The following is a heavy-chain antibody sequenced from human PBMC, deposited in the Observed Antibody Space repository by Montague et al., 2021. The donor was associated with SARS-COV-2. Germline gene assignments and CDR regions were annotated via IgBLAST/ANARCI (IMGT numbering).Heavy chain of an antibody. D-gene: IGHD3-9*01. V-gene: IGHV2-70*20. J-gene: IGHJ4*02. CDR2: IDWDDNK. Sequence: PALVKPTQTLTLTCTFSGFSLSTSGTCVSWVRQPPGKALEWLALIDWDDNKFYSTSLKTRLTISKDTSKNQVVLTMTNVDPVDTATYYCARSLYDILTGYYLPFDYWGRGTLVTVSS. CDR1: GFSLSTSGTC. CDR3: ARSLYDILTGYYLPFDY.